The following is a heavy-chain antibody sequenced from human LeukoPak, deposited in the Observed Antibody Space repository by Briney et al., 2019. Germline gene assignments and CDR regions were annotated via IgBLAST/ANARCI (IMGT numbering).Heavy chain of an antibody. CDR3: ARGGSGNFFF. J-gene: IGHJ4*02. CDR1: GFTFSSYA. V-gene: IGHV3-74*01. CDR2: INSDGSST. D-gene: IGHD3-10*01. Sequence: AGGSLRLSCAASGFTFSSYAMSWVRQVPGKGLVWVSRINSDGSSTSCADSVKGRFSISRDNAKNTLYLQMNSLRVEDTAVYYCARGGSGNFFFWGQGTLVTVSS.